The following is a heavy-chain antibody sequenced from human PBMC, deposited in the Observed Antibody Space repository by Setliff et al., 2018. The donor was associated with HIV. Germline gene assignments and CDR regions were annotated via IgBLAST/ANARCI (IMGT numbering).Heavy chain of an antibody. J-gene: IGHJ4*02. CDR3: ARDVSVASFFNY. V-gene: IGHV3-7*05. D-gene: IGHD6-19*01. CDR1: EFTFSDFW. CDR2: MKEDGSEK. Sequence: GESLKISCVGYEFTFSDFWLSWVRQAPGKGLEWVANMKEDGSEKYYVDSVKGRFTISRDNAKNSLYLQMNSLRAEDTAVYYCARDVSVASFFNYGGKGTLVTVSS.